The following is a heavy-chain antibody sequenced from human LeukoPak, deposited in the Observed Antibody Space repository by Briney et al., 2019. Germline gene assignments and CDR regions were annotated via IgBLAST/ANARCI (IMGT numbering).Heavy chain of an antibody. CDR3: AHSSGGVIRNWFDP. V-gene: IGHV2-5*01. J-gene: IGHJ5*02. CDR1: GFSLSTSGVG. Sequence: SGPTLVKPTQTLTLTCTFSGFSLSTSGVGVGWIRQPPGKAPEWLALIYWNDDKRYSPSLKSRLTITKDTSKNQVVLTMTNVDPVDTATYYCAHSSGGVIRNWFDPWGQGTLVTVSS. D-gene: IGHD3-16*02. CDR2: IYWNDDK.